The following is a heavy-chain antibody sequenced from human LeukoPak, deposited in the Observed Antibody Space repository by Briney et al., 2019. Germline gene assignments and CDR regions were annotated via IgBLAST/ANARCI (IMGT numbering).Heavy chain of an antibody. CDR3: ARLDGDSLFDY. Sequence: PSETLSLTCTVSGDSISTSSYYWGWIRQPPGKGLEWIGSIYYSGSTYYNPSLKSRVTISVDTSKNQFSLKLSSVTAADTAVYYCARLDGDSLFDYWGQGTLVTVSS. D-gene: IGHD4-17*01. J-gene: IGHJ4*02. V-gene: IGHV4-39*01. CDR1: GDSISTSSYY. CDR2: IYYSGST.